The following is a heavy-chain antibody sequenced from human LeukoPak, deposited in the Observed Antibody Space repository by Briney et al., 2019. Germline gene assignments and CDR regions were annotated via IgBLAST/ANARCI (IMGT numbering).Heavy chain of an antibody. J-gene: IGHJ4*02. CDR3: ARLCGSSGWYCNYFDY. CDR2: ISAYNGNT. CDR1: GGTFSSYA. D-gene: IGHD6-19*01. Sequence: ASVKVSCKASGGTFSSYAISWVRQAPGQGLEWMGWISAYNGNTNYAQKLQGRVTMTTDTSTSTAYMELRSLRSDDTAVYYCARLCGSSGWYCNYFDYWGQGTLVTVSS. V-gene: IGHV1-18*01.